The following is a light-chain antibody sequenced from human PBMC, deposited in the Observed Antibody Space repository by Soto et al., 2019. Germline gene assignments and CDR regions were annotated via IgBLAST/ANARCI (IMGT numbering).Light chain of an antibody. J-gene: IGKJ1*01. CDR1: QNIRSY. CDR3: QQGYSSQWT. V-gene: IGKV1-39*01. CDR2: ATS. Sequence: DIQMTQSPSSLSASVGDRVTITCRASQNIRSYLNWYQQKPGKAPQLLIYATSSLQTGVPSRFSASGSGTDFSLVISDLQPEDSATYYCQQGYSSQWTSGRGTKVEI.